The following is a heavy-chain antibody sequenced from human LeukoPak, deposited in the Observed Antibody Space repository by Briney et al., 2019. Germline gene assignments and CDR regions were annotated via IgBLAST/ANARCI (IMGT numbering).Heavy chain of an antibody. CDR1: GFNFSSYE. CDR2: FSSNGSTI. CDR3: ARDSPRPYYYDSSAILVY. J-gene: IGHJ4*02. Sequence: PGRALLLSCAASGFNFSSYEMNSLRQAPGKGLEWVPYFSSNGSTIYYVYSVKGRFIICRDNAKNLLYLQLHSLRAEDTAFYYCARDSPRPYYYDSSAILVYWGEGALVTVSS. D-gene: IGHD3-22*01. V-gene: IGHV3-48*03.